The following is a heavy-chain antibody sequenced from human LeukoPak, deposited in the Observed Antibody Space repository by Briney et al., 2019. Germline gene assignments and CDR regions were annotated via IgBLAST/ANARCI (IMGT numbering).Heavy chain of an antibody. CDR2: IKSKTDGGTT. J-gene: IGHJ4*02. CDR1: GFTFSNAW. Sequence: GGSLRLSCAASGFTFSNAWMSWVRQAPGKGLEWVGRIKSKTDGGTTDYAAPVKGRFTISRDDSKNTLYLQMNSLKTEDTAVYYCARLPTTSGYASGWGQGTLVTVSS. D-gene: IGHD5-12*01. V-gene: IGHV3-15*01. CDR3: ARLPTTSGYASG.